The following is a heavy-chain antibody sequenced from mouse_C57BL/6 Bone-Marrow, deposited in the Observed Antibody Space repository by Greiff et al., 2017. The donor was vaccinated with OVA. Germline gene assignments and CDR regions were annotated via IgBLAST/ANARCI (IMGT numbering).Heavy chain of an antibody. D-gene: IGHD1-1*01. CDR1: GYSITSGYY. J-gene: IGHJ1*03. Sequence: EVQRVESGPGLVKPSQSLSLTCSVTGYSITSGYYWNWIRQFPGNKLEWMGYISYDGSNNYNPSLKNRISITRDTSKNQFFLKLNSVTTEDTATYYCARGTFYCYGSSYDVWGTGTTVTVSS. CDR2: ISYDGSN. V-gene: IGHV3-6*01. CDR3: ARGTFYCYGSSYDV.